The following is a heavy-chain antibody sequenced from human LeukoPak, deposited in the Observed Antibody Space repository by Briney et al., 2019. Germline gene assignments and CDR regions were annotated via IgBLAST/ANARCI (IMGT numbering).Heavy chain of an antibody. CDR1: GYTFTGYY. CDR2: INTNTGNP. J-gene: IGHJ4*02. V-gene: IGHV7-4-1*02. CDR3: ARGIWYSSSWYDKYYFDY. D-gene: IGHD6-13*01. Sequence: ASAKVSCKASGYTFTGYYMHWVRQAPGQGLEWMGWINTNTGNPTYAQGFTGRFVFSLDTSVSTAYLQISSLKAEDTAVYYCARGIWYSSSWYDKYYFDYWGQGTLVTVSS.